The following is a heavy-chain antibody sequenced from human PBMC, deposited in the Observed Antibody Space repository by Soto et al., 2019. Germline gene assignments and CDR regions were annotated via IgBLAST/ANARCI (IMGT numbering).Heavy chain of an antibody. V-gene: IGHV4-39*01. CDR2: IYYSGST. D-gene: IGHD2-2*01. CDR3: ARQPYCSSTSCYPFSNWFDP. J-gene: IGHJ5*02. CDR1: GGSISSGSYY. Sequence: PSETLSLTCTVSGGSISSGSYYWGWIRQPPGKGLEWIGSIYYSGSTYYNPSLKSRVTISVDTSKNQFSLKLSSVTAADTAVYYCARQPYCSSTSCYPFSNWFDPWGQGTLVTVSS.